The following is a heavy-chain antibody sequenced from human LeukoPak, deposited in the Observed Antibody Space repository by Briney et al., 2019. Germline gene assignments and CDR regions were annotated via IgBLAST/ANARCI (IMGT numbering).Heavy chain of an antibody. CDR3: ASRANYYDSSGYYIEDAFDI. D-gene: IGHD3-22*01. CDR1: GFTFSSYG. V-gene: IGHV3-33*01. J-gene: IGHJ3*02. Sequence: GGSLRLSCAASGFTFSSYGMHWVRQAPGKGLEWVAVIWYDGGNKYYADSVKGRFTISRDNSKNTLYLQMNSLRAEDTAVYYCASRANYYDSSGYYIEDAFDIWGQGTMVTVSS. CDR2: IWYDGGNK.